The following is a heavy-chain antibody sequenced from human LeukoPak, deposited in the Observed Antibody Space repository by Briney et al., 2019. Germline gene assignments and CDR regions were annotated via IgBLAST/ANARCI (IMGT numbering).Heavy chain of an antibody. J-gene: IGHJ4*02. V-gene: IGHV4-34*01. CDR2: INHSGST. Sequence: SETLSLTCAVYGGSFSGYYWSWIRQPPGKWLEWIGEINHSGSTNYNPSLKSRVTISVDTSKNQFSLKLSSVTAADTAVYYCARGGRRSRLPSTFDYWGQGTLVTVSS. CDR1: GGSFSGYY. D-gene: IGHD6-25*01. CDR3: ARGGRRSRLPSTFDY.